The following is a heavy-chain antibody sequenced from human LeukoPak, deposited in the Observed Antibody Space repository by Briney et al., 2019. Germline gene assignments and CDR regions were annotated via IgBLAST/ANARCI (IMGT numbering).Heavy chain of an antibody. CDR2: IYYSGTT. CDR3: TRYYTSSGGFDP. D-gene: IGHD3-10*01. J-gene: IGHJ5*02. V-gene: IGHV4-31*03. CDR1: GGSIRTIDYY. Sequence: SETLSLTCSVSGGSIRTIDYYWTWIRQQPGKGLEWIGYIYYSGTTYYNPSLESRVTISVDTSNNQFFLRLSSVTAADTAVYYCTRYYTSSGGFDPWGQGTLVTVSS.